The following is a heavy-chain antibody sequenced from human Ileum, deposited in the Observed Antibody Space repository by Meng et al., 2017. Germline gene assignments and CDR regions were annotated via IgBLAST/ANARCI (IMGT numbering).Heavy chain of an antibody. CDR3: ARWTYHYDF. Sequence: QLLESGGGLVQPGGSLRLSCTGSGCTFADYAINWVRQAPGKGLEWVSAISGNGAAKLYADSAKGRFTISRDNSKNSIYMEMYTLRVEDTAIYYCARWTYHYDFWGQGTLVTVSS. J-gene: IGHJ4*02. D-gene: IGHD2-2*02. CDR1: GCTFADYA. CDR2: ISGNGAAK. V-gene: IGHV3-23*01.